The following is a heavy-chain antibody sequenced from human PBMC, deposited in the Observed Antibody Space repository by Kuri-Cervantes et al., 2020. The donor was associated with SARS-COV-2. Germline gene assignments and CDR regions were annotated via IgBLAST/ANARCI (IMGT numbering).Heavy chain of an antibody. CDR3: ARVSWGEWELRGHDAFDI. Sequence: GSLRLSCTVSGGSISSYYWSWIRQPPGKELEWIGYIYYSGSTNYNPSLKSRVTISVDTSKDQFSLKLSSVTAADTAVYYCARVSWGEWELRGHDAFDIWGQGTMVTVSS. V-gene: IGHV4-59*12. D-gene: IGHD1-26*01. CDR1: GGSISSYY. J-gene: IGHJ3*02. CDR2: IYYSGST.